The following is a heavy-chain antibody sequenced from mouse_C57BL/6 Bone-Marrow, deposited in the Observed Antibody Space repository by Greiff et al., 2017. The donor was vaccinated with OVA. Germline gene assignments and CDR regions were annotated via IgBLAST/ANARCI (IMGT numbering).Heavy chain of an antibody. J-gene: IGHJ4*01. V-gene: IGHV1-47*01. CDR1: GYTFTTYP. Sequence: QVQLKQPGAELVKPGASVKLSCKASGYTFTTYPIEWMKQNHGKSLEWIGNFHPYNDDTKYNEKFKGKATLTVEKSSSTVYLELSRLTSDDSAVYYCATIYYDYPYAMDYWGQGTSVTVSS. CDR2: FHPYNDDT. D-gene: IGHD2-4*01. CDR3: ATIYYDYPYAMDY.